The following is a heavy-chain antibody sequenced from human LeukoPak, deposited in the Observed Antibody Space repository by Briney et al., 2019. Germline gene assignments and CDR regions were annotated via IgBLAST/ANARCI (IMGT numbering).Heavy chain of an antibody. Sequence: GGSLRLSCAASGFTFSSYSMNWVRQAPGKGLEWVSSISSSSSYIYYADSVKGRFTISRGNAKNSLYLQMNSLRAEDTAVYYCARDWYYGSGSYHFDYWGQGTLVTVSS. D-gene: IGHD3-10*01. CDR1: GFTFSSYS. CDR3: ARDWYYGSGSYHFDY. V-gene: IGHV3-21*01. J-gene: IGHJ4*02. CDR2: ISSSSSYI.